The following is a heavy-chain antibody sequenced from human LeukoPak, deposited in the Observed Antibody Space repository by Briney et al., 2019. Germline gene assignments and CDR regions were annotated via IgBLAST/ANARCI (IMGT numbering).Heavy chain of an antibody. D-gene: IGHD3-16*01. CDR2: INGYNGIT. CDR1: GYTFTSYG. Sequence: GASVKVSCKASGYTFTSYGISWVRQAPGQGLEWMGWINGYNGITHSAQMFQGRVTMTTDTSTSTAYMDLRSLRFDDTAVYYCARTIAGGGIYHFDYWGQGTLVTVSS. CDR3: ARTIAGGGIYHFDY. J-gene: IGHJ4*02. V-gene: IGHV1-18*01.